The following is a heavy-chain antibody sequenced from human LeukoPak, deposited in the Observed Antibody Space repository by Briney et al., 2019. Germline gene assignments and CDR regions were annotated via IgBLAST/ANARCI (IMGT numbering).Heavy chain of an antibody. D-gene: IGHD3-3*01. CDR3: ARDSYYDFWSGYTSINWFDP. CDR1: GGSISSGGYY. J-gene: IGHJ5*02. Sequence: SETLSLTCTVSGGSISSGGYYWSWIRQPAGKGLEWIGRIYTSGSTNYNPSLKSRVTMSVDTSKNQFSLKLSSVTAADTAVYYCARDSYYDFWSGYTSINWFDPWGQGTLVTVSS. V-gene: IGHV4-61*02. CDR2: IYTSGST.